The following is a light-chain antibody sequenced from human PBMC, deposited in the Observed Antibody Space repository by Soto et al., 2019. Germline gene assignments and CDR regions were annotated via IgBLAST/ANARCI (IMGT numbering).Light chain of an antibody. CDR2: GAS. CDR3: QHYSSSPPEFT. CDR1: QSVSSSY. J-gene: IGKJ3*01. Sequence: EIVLTQSPGTLSLSPGERATLSCRANQSVSSSYLAWYQQRPGQAPRLLIFGASYRATGIPDRFSGSGSGTDFTLTISRLEPEDFAVYYCQHYSSSPPEFTFGPGTKVDSK. V-gene: IGKV3-20*01.